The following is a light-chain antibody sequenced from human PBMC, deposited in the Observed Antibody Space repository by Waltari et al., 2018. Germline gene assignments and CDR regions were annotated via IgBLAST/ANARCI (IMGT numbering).Light chain of an antibody. J-gene: IGKJ5*01. CDR1: HNIDTS. Sequence: DIQMTQSPSSLSASIGDRVSITSRASHNIDTSLNWYQQSQGKAPRLLLYAASSLHSGVPSRFSGSGSGTDFTLTITGLQPEDFATYFCHQSYNAPITFGQGTRLDIK. CDR2: AAS. CDR3: HQSYNAPIT. V-gene: IGKV1-39*01.